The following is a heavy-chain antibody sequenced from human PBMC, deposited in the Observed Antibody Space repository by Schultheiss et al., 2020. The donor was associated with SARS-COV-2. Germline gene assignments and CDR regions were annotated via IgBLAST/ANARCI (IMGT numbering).Heavy chain of an antibody. CDR3: AREAYGDYNSNYYYYGMDV. CDR2: IYHSGST. CDR1: GDSINSANW. J-gene: IGHJ6*02. D-gene: IGHD4-17*01. Sequence: SETLSLTCAVSGDSINSANWWSWVRQPPGKGLEWIGEIYHSGSTHFNPSLKSRVTISVDKSKNQFSLRLSSMTAADTAVYYCAREAYGDYNSNYYYYGMDVWGQGTTVTVSS. V-gene: IGHV4-4*02.